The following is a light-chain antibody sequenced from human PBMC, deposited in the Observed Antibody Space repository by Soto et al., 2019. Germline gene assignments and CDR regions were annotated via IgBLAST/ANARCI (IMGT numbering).Light chain of an antibody. CDR3: QTWGTGIHVV. Sequence: QSVLTQSPSASASLGASVKLTCTLNSGHSSYAIAWHQQQPEKGPRYLMKLNSDGSHSKGDGIPDRFSGSRSGAEHYLTISSLQSEDEADYYCQTWGTGIHVVFGGGTKLTVL. CDR2: LNSDGSH. V-gene: IGLV4-69*01. CDR1: SGHSSYA. J-gene: IGLJ2*01.